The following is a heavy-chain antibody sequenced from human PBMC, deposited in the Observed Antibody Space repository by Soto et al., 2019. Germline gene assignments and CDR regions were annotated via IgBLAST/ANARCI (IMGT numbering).Heavy chain of an antibody. D-gene: IGHD3-22*01. CDR3: ASQYYYDSSGYYGDDY. V-gene: IGHV4-30-4*01. J-gene: IGHJ4*02. CDR2: IYYSGST. CDR1: GGSISSGDYY. Sequence: KTSETLSLTCTVSGGSISSGDYYWSWIRQPPGKGLEWIGYIYYSGSTYYNPSLKSRVTISVDTSKNQFSLKLSSVTAADTAVYYCASQYYYDSSGYYGDDYWGQGTLVTVSS.